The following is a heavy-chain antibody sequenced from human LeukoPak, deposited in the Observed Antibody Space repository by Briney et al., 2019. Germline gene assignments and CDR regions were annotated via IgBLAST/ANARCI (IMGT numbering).Heavy chain of an antibody. Sequence: GGSLRLSCTGSGFIFSEYAISWVRQAPGKGLEWVSAISGSGGSTYYADSVKGRFTISRDNSKNTLYLQMNSLRAEDTAVYYCAKSQRWLQLGDAFDIWGQGTMVTVSS. J-gene: IGHJ3*02. CDR2: ISGSGGST. CDR3: AKSQRWLQLGDAFDI. V-gene: IGHV3-23*01. CDR1: GFIFSEYA. D-gene: IGHD5-24*01.